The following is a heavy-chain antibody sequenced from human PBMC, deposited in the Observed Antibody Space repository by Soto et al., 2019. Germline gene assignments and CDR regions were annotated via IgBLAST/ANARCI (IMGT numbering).Heavy chain of an antibody. CDR1: VFSLSTSGMC. D-gene: IGHD3-16*02. CDR2: IDWDDDK. V-gene: IGHV2-70*01. J-gene: IGHJ4*02. CDR3: ARSDPVTHYFDY. Sequence: SGPTLVNPTQTLTLTCTFSVFSLSTSGMCVSWIRQPPGKALEWLALIDWDDDKYYSTSLKTRLTISKDTSKNQVVLTMTNMDPVDTATCYCARSDPVTHYFDYWGQGTLVTVSS.